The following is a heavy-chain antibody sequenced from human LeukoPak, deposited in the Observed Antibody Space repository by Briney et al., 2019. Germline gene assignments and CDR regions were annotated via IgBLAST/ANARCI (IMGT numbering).Heavy chain of an antibody. Sequence: SESLSLTCNVSGGFMSGFFWNWLRQPAGEGLEWIGRTHASGKSNYNPSFKTRVTMSVDTSKSQISLRLNSMTAADTAVYYCATGGALGELAILTWGQGTLVSVSS. J-gene: IGHJ1*01. CDR1: GGFMSGFF. V-gene: IGHV4-4*07. CDR3: ATGGALGELAILT. CDR2: THASGKS. D-gene: IGHD3-16*01.